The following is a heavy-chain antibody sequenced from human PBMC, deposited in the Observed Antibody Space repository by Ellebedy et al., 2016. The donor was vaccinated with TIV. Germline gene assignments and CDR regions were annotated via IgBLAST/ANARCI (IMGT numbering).Heavy chain of an antibody. CDR3: AKDRAGITGTTYYYGMDV. V-gene: IGHV3-43*01. J-gene: IGHJ6*02. CDR1: GFTFDDYT. D-gene: IGHD1-7*01. CDR2: ISWDGGSR. Sequence: GESLKISCAASGFTFDDYTIHWVRQAPGKGLEWVSLISWDGGSRYYTDSVKGRFTISRDNSKNSLYLQMNSLRTEDTALYYCAKDRAGITGTTYYYGMDVWGQGTTVTVSS.